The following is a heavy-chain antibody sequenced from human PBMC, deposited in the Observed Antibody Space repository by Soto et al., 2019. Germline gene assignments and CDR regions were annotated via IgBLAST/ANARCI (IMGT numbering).Heavy chain of an antibody. V-gene: IGHV1-2*02. CDR3: ARGLPYDYIWGGYRPLFDY. Sequence: ASVKVSCKASGYTFTGYYMLWVRQAPGQGLEWMGWINPNSGGTHYAQKFQGRVTMTRDTSISTAYMELSRLRSDDTAMYYCARGLPYDYIWGGYRPLFDYWGQGILGTVSS. J-gene: IGHJ4*02. CDR2: INPNSGGT. D-gene: IGHD3-16*02. CDR1: GYTFTGYY.